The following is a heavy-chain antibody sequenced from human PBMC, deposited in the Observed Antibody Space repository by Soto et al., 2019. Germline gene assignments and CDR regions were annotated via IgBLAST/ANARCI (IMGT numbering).Heavy chain of an antibody. CDR1: GFTFSSYS. V-gene: IGHV3-48*02. D-gene: IGHD3-22*01. Sequence: GGSLRLSCAASGFTFSSYSMNWVRQAPGKGLEWVSYISSSSSTIYYADSVKGRFTISRDNAKNSLYLQMNSLRDEDTAVYYCAISHYYYDSSGYQKSFDYWGQGTLVTVSS. CDR2: ISSSSSTI. CDR3: AISHYYYDSSGYQKSFDY. J-gene: IGHJ4*02.